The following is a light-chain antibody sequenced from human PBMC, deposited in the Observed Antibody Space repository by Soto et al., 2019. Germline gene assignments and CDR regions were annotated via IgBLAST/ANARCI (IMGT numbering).Light chain of an antibody. J-gene: IGKJ1*01. CDR2: AAN. Sequence: DTQLTQSPSFLSASVGDSVTITCRATQGISGYLTWYQQKPGKAPKLLIYAANTLQSGVPSRFSGSGSGKEFTLTISNLQPEDFATYYCQHLNDYPWTFGQGTTVELK. CDR3: QHLNDYPWT. CDR1: QGISGY. V-gene: IGKV1-9*01.